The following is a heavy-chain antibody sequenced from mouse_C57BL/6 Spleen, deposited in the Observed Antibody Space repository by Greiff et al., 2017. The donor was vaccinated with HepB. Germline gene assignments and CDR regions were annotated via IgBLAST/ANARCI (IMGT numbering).Heavy chain of an antibody. J-gene: IGHJ3*01. CDR1: GYTFTSYW. CDR3: ARKGGYDERFAY. CDR2: IDPSDSYT. Sequence: VQLQQPGAELVMPGASVKLSCKASGYTFTSYWMHWVKQRPGQGLEWIGEIDPSDSYTNYNQKFKGKSTLTVDKSSSTAYMQLSSLTSEDSAVYYCARKGGYDERFAYWGQGTLVTVSA. V-gene: IGHV1-69*01. D-gene: IGHD2-2*01.